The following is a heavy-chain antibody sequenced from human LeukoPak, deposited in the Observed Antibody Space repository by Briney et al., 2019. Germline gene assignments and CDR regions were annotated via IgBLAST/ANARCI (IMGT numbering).Heavy chain of an antibody. CDR1: GFPFRNYS. CDR2: ISASGRTT. CDR3: AKDDAGFGEDFDS. V-gene: IGHV3-23*01. Sequence: GGSLRLSCTTSGFPFRNYSMNWVRQAPGGGLQWVSAISASGRTTKYADPVKGRFTISRDNSRNTLYLHIDSLRPDDTALYFCAKDDAGFGEDFDSWGQGTLVIVSS. D-gene: IGHD3-10*01. J-gene: IGHJ4*02.